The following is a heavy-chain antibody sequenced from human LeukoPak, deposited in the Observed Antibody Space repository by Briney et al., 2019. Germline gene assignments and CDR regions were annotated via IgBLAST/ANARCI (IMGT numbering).Heavy chain of an antibody. J-gene: IGHJ4*02. CDR2: IYYSGST. V-gene: IGHV4-59*01. CDR3: ARDPYGDYYFDY. D-gene: IGHD4-17*01. Sequence: SETLSLTCTVSGGSMSRYYWSWIRQPPGKGLEWLGYIYYSGSTNYNPSLKSRVTISVDTSKIQFSLKLSSVTAADTAAYYCARDPYGDYYFDYWGQGTLVTVSS. CDR1: GGSMSRYY.